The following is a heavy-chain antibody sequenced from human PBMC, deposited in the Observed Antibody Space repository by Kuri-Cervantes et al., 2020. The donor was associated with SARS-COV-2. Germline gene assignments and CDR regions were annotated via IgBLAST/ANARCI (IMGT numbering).Heavy chain of an antibody. D-gene: IGHD3-16*01. J-gene: IGHJ4*02. V-gene: IGHV3-23*01. CDR3: AKVSWGYYFDY. CDR1: GFTFNSYA. CDR2: ISGSGGST. Sequence: GESLKISCAASGFTFNSYAMSWVRQAPGKGLEWVSGISGSGGSTYYADSVKGRFTISRDNSKNTLYLQMNSLRAEATAVYYCAKVSWGYYFDYWGQGTLVTVSS.